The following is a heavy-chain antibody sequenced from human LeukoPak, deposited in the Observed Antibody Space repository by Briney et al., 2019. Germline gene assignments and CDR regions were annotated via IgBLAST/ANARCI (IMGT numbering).Heavy chain of an antibody. CDR2: ISFDGSNK. CDR3: AKGQLREGQWEGERTY. CDR1: GFTFSSYD. Sequence: GGSLRLSCAASGFTFSSYDMHWVRQPPGKGLEWVAVISFDGSNKYYADSVKGRFTIYRDNSKNTLYRQMNSLRAEDTAVYYCAKGQLREGQWEGERTYWGQGTLVTVSS. V-gene: IGHV3-30*18. J-gene: IGHJ4*02. D-gene: IGHD1-26*01.